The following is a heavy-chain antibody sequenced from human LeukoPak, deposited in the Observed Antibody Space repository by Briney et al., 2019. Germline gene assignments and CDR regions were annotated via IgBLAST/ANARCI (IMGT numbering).Heavy chain of an antibody. V-gene: IGHV1-69*04. D-gene: IGHD3-3*01. Sequence: SMKVSCKASGGTFSSYAISWVRQAPGQGLEWMGRIIPIFGIANYAQKFQGRVTITADKSTSTAYMELSSLRSEDTAVYYCASHIRFLEWSYFDYWGQGTLVTVSS. CDR1: GGTFSSYA. CDR2: IIPIFGIA. CDR3: ASHIRFLEWSYFDY. J-gene: IGHJ4*02.